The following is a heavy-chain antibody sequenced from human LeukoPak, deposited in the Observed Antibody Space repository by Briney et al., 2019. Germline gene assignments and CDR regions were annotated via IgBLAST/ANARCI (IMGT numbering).Heavy chain of an antibody. CDR1: GLTFSDSA. Sequence: GGSLRLSCTFSGLTFSDSAVTWVRQAPGKGLQWIGCTRSKVYGGTTEYAASVKGRITISRDESKSIAYLQMDSLTTEDTAVYFCARGERDFDYWGREPWSPSPQ. CDR3: ARGERDFDY. CDR2: TRSKVYGGTT. D-gene: IGHD3-16*01. J-gene: IGHJ4*02. V-gene: IGHV3-49*04.